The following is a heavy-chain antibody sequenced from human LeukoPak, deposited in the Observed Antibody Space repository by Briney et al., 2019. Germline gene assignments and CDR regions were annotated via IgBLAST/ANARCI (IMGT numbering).Heavy chain of an antibody. CDR1: GFTFSSYA. V-gene: IGHV3-23*01. J-gene: IGHJ5*02. D-gene: IGHD6-19*01. CDR3: AKARSGWYINWFDP. Sequence: GGSLRLSCAASGFTFSSYAMSWVRQAPGKGLEWVSAISGSGDSTYYADSVKGRFTISRDNSKNTLYLQMNSLRAEDTAVYYCAKARSGWYINWFDPWGQGTLVTVPS. CDR2: ISGSGDST.